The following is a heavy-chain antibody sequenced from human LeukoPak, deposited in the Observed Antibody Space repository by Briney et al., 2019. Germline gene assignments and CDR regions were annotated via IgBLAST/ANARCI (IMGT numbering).Heavy chain of an antibody. D-gene: IGHD3-22*01. CDR1: GGSISSYY. CDR2: IYTSGST. V-gene: IGHV4-4*07. CDR3: ARVGYYGSSGYSFDY. Sequence: SETLSLTCTVSGGSISSYYWSWIRQPAGQGLEWIGRIYTSGSTNYNPSLKTRVTISIDTSKNKISLKLSSVAAADMAVCYCARVGYYGSSGYSFDYWGQGTLVTVSS. J-gene: IGHJ4*02.